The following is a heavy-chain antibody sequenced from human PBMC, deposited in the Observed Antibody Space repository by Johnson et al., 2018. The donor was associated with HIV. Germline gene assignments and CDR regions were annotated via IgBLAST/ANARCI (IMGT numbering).Heavy chain of an antibody. CDR3: ASPGTVVTGLAFDI. CDR1: GFSFSDHY. Sequence: VQLVESGGGLVQPGGSLRLSCAASGFSFSDHYLDWVRQAPGKGLEWVGRVRKKGNTYDTEYAASVKGRFTISRDDSEKSLYLQMNSLRAEDTAVYYCASPGTVVTGLAFDIWGQGTMVTVSS. J-gene: IGHJ3*02. V-gene: IGHV3-72*01. D-gene: IGHD4-23*01. CDR2: VRKKGNTYDT.